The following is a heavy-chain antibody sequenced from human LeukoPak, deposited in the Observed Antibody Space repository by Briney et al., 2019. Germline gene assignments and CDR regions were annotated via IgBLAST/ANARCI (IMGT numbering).Heavy chain of an antibody. CDR2: MYTGGGR. D-gene: IGHD2-21*02. CDR3: TRGQSYCGADCYSD. V-gene: IGHV3-66*01. Sequence: GGSLRLSCAASGFSVSNYYMSWVRQPPGEGLEWVSVMYTGGGRYYGDSVKGRFTISRDNSKNTVFLQMNSLRVEDTALYYCTRGQSYCGADCYSDWGQGTLVTVSS. J-gene: IGHJ4*02. CDR1: GFSVSNYY.